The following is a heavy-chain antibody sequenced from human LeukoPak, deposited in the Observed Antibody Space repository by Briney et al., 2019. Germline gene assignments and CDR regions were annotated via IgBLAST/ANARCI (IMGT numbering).Heavy chain of an antibody. CDR3: ARDLEYCSGGSCYSAHAFDI. V-gene: IGHV3-7*01. CDR2: IKQDGSEK. D-gene: IGHD2-15*01. J-gene: IGHJ3*02. CDR1: RLAGSHNY. Sequence: GGSLRLSCAASRLAGSHNYVSWVRQAPGKGLEWVANIKQDGSEKYYVDSVKGRFTISRDNAKNSLFLQMNSLRAEDTAVYYCARDLEYCSGGSCYSAHAFDIWGQGTMVTVSS.